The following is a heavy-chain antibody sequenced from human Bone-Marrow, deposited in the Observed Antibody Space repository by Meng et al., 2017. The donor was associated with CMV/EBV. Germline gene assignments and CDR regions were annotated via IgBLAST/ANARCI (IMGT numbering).Heavy chain of an antibody. Sequence: ASVKVSCKASGYTFTGYYMHWVRQAPGQGLEWMGWINPNSGGTNYAQKFQGRVTMTRDTSISTAYMELNSLRAEDTAVYYCARGLKQWTYYYYYGMDVWGQGTTVTVSS. CDR1: GYTFTGYY. V-gene: IGHV1-2*02. J-gene: IGHJ6*02. D-gene: IGHD6-19*01. CDR3: ARGLKQWTYYYYYGMDV. CDR2: INPNSGGT.